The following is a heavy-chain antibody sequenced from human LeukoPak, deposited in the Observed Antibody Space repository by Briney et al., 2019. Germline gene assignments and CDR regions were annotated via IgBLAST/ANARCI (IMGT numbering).Heavy chain of an antibody. J-gene: IGHJ6*04. CDR1: GATFSDYA. CDR3: AAIPVFAVVLHQEPV. V-gene: IGHV1-69*10. CDR2: FIPILGTA. Sequence: SVKVSCKASGATFSDYALNWVRQAPGQGLEWMGVFIPILGTANSTQKFHDRLTITADISTNTAYMELSSLRSEDTAVYFCAAIPVFAVVLHQEPVWGKGTTVTVSS. D-gene: IGHD3-3*01.